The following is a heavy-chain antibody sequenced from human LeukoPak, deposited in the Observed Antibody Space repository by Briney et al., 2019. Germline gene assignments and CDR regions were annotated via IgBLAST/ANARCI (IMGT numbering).Heavy chain of an antibody. J-gene: IGHJ3*02. CDR3: ARDGRQRVTMDTGALDI. Sequence: PSETLSLTCCVSGGSSSGYYWSWIRQPAGKGLEWLGRVCTSGSTNYTPSLKSHVTISMDTSKNQFSLKLSSVTAADTAVYYCARDGRQRVTMDTGALDIWGQGTMVTVSS. CDR2: VCTSGST. D-gene: IGHD3-10*01. V-gene: IGHV4-4*07. CDR1: GGSSSGYY.